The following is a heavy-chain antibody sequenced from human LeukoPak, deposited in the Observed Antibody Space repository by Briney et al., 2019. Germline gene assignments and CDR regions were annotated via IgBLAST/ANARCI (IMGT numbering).Heavy chain of an antibody. CDR3: ASYNWNYYDY. CDR1: GFTFSSYG. V-gene: IGHV3-30*19. J-gene: IGHJ4*02. CDR2: ISYDGSNK. Sequence: GGSLRLSCAASGFTFSSYGMHWVRQAPGKGLEWVAVISYDGSNKYYADSVKGRFAISRDNSKNTLYLQMNSLRTEDTAVYYCASYNWNYYDYWGQGTLVTVSS. D-gene: IGHD1-20*01.